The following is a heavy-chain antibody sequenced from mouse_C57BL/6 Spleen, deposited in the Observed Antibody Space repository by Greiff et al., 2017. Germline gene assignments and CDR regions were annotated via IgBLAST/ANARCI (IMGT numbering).Heavy chain of an antibody. CDR3: SYYGSSPFAY. D-gene: IGHD1-1*01. Sequence: EVQLQQSGPELVKPGASVKISCKASGYTFTDYYMNWVKQSHGKSLEWIGDINPNNGGTSYNQKFKGKATLTVDKSSSTACMELRSLTSEDSAVYYCSYYGSSPFAYWGQGTLVTVSA. V-gene: IGHV1-26*01. CDR1: GYTFTDYY. J-gene: IGHJ3*01. CDR2: INPNNGGT.